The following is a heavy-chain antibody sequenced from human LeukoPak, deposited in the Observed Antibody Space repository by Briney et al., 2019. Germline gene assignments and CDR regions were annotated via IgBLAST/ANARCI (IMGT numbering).Heavy chain of an antibody. CDR3: ARDSSSYYFDY. CDR2: IYTGGTT. Sequence: PGESLRLSCVASGFTFSSYALNWVRQAPGKGLEWVSIIYTGGTTHYADSLKDRFTISRDDSINTLYLQMNSLRAEDTAVYYCARDSSSYYFDYWGQGTLVTVSS. CDR1: GFTFSSYA. V-gene: IGHV3-66*01. J-gene: IGHJ4*02. D-gene: IGHD6-6*01.